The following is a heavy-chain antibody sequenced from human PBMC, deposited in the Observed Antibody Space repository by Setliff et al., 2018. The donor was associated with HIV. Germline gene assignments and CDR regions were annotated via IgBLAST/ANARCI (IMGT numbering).Heavy chain of an antibody. D-gene: IGHD1-7*01. CDR1: GFTFTNSA. CDR3: AADPQTGTTSYDAFDI. J-gene: IGHJ3*02. CDR2: IVVGSGNT. V-gene: IGHV1-58*01. Sequence: GASVKVSCKASGFTFTNSAVQWVRQARGQRLEWIGWIVVGSGNTNYTQKFQERVTITRDMSTSRAYMELSGLRTEDTAVYYCAADPQTGTTSYDAFDIWGQGTVFTVSS.